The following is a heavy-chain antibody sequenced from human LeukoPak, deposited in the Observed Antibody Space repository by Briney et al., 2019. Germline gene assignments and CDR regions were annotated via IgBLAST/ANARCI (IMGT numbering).Heavy chain of an antibody. CDR2: IKKDGSEK. J-gene: IGHJ4*02. D-gene: IGHD2-2*01. CDR1: GFTFSVYW. CDR3: AKDPDQTRNIVVVPDHWNY. Sequence: GGSLRLSCEASGFTFSVYWMGWVRQAPGKGLEWVSNIKKDGSEKYYVDSVKGRFTISRDNSKNSLYLQMNSLRAEDTAVYNCAKDPDQTRNIVVVPDHWNYWGKGTMVTVSS. V-gene: IGHV3-7*03.